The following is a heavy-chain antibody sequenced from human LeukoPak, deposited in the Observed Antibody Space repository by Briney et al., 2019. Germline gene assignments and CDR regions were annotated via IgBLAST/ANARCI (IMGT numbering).Heavy chain of an antibody. J-gene: IGHJ6*03. CDR1: GDSISSYF. CDR2: IYISGST. CDR3: ARAGVQWQRPRDYYYYYMDV. D-gene: IGHD6-19*01. Sequence: PSETLSLTCTVSGDSISSYFWTWIRQPAGKGLEWIGRIYISGSTNYNPSLKSQVTISVDKSRNQFSLKLSSVTAADTAVYYCARAGVQWQRPRDYYYYYMDVWGKGSTVTVAS. V-gene: IGHV4-4*07.